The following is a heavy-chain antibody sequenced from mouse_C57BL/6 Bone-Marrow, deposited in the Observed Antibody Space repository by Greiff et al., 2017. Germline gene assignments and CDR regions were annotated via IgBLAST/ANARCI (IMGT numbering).Heavy chain of an antibody. J-gene: IGHJ2*01. V-gene: IGHV14-2*01. CDR1: GFNIKDYY. D-gene: IGHD1-1*01. CDR2: IDPEDGEP. Sequence: VQLKQSGAELVKPGASVKLSCTASGFNIKDYYIHWVKQRTEQGLECIGRIDPEDGEPKYAPKFQDKATITADTSSNTAYLQLSSLTSEDTAVYYCTRSLIYYGTNYWGQGTTLTVSS. CDR3: TRSLIYYGTNY.